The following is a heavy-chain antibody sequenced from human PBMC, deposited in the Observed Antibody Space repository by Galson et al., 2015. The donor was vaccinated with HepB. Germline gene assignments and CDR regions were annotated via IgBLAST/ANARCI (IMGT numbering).Heavy chain of an antibody. J-gene: IGHJ3*01. D-gene: IGHD5-24*01. V-gene: IGHV3-66*01. CDR2: IYRGGNT. CDR1: GITVSSNY. Sequence: SLRLSCAASGITVSSNYMTWVRQAPGKGLEWVSIIYRGGNTNDADSVKGRFIISRDNSMNTLHLQMNSLRAEDTAVYFCALGPGDMAQGSFDFWGQGTMVTVSS. CDR3: ALGPGDMAQGSFDF.